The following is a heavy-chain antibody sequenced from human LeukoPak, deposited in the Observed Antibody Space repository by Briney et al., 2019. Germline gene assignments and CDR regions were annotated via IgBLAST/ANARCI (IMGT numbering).Heavy chain of an antibody. D-gene: IGHD6-19*01. Sequence: GESLKISCKGSGYRFTNYWISWVRQMPGKGLEGMGRIDPSDSYTNYSPSFQGHVTISADKSINTAYLQWSSLKASDIAIYYCASEGASAAVASADYFDSWGQGTLLTVSS. V-gene: IGHV5-10-1*01. CDR1: GYRFTNYW. CDR2: IDPSDSYT. CDR3: ASEGASAAVASADYFDS. J-gene: IGHJ4*02.